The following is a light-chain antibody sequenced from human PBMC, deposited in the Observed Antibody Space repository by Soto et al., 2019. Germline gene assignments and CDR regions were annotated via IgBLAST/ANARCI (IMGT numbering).Light chain of an antibody. CDR3: QSYDNSLSGNVV. J-gene: IGLJ2*01. Sequence: QSVLTQPPSVSGAPGQRVTISCTGSSSNIGTGYDVHWYQQLPGTAPKLLIYVNSNRPSGVPDRFSGSKSGTSASLAITGLQADDEADYYCQSYDNSLSGNVVFGGGTKVTVL. CDR2: VNS. CDR1: SSNIGTGYD. V-gene: IGLV1-40*01.